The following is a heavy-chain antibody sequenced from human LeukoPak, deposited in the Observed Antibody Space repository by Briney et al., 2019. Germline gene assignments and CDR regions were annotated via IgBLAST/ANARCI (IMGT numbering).Heavy chain of an antibody. J-gene: IGHJ4*02. D-gene: IGHD2-15*01. Sequence: PGGSLRLSCAASGFTFSSYWMSWVRQAPGKGLEWVSVIYKGGNTYYIDSVKGRFTISRDTSKNTLYLQMNSLRAEDTAVYYCASRHCSGGGCYFAGADPFDYWGQGTLVTVSS. CDR3: ASRHCSGGGCYFAGADPFDY. CDR1: GFTFSSYW. CDR2: IYKGGNT. V-gene: IGHV3-53*01.